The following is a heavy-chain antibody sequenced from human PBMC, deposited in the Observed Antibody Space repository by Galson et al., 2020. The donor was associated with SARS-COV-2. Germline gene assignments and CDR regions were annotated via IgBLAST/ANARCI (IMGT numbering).Heavy chain of an antibody. CDR3: VRGEVQTLDY. Sequence: SVKVSRKASGGTLCRPDVNWVRQAPGQGLEWLGGFIHVFHTATYAQKFQGRVTITSDEPTTTAYMELTRLRSDDTAVYFCVRGEVQTLDYWGQGTLVTVSS. CDR2: FIHVFHTA. V-gene: IGHV1-69*13. D-gene: IGHD1-1*01. J-gene: IGHJ4*02. CDR1: GGTLCRPD.